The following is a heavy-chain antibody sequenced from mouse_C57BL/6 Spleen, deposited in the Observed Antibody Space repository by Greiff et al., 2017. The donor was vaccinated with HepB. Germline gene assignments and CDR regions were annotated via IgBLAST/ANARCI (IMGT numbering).Heavy chain of an antibody. CDR1: GYTFTSYG. V-gene: IGHV1-81*01. CDR2: IYPRSGNT. J-gene: IGHJ1*03. CDR3: ARRIITTVVATRGYFDV. D-gene: IGHD1-1*01. Sequence: QVQLQQSGAELARPGASVKLSCKASGYTFTSYGISWVKQRTGQGLEWIGEIYPRSGNTYYNEKFKGKATLTADKSSSTAYMELRSLTSEDSAVYFCARRIITTVVATRGYFDVWGTGTTVTVSS.